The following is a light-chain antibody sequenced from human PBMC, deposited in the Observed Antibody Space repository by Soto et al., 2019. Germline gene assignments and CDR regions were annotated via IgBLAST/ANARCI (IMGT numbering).Light chain of an antibody. CDR1: SIDVGGYNY. V-gene: IGLV2-14*01. CDR3: TSYIHRRTRVV. Sequence: QSVLTQPASVSGSPGQSITISCTGTSIDVGGYNYVSWYQHHPGKAPKLMIYGVTNRPSGVSIRFSGSKSGNTASLTISGLQPEDEADYYCTSYIHRRTRVVFGGGTKVTVL. CDR2: GVT. J-gene: IGLJ2*01.